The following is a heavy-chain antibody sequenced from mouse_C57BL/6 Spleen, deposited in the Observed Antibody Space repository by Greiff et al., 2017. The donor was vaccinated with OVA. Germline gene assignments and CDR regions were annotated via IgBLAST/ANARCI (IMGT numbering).Heavy chain of an antibody. Sequence: DVKLVESGGGLVQPGGSLKLSCAASGFTFSDYYMYWVRQTPEKRLEWVAYISNGGGSTYYPDTVKGRFTISRDNAKNTLYLQMSRLKSEDTAMYYCARHKGYFDYWGQGTTLTVSS. CDR2: ISNGGGST. CDR1: GFTFSDYY. V-gene: IGHV5-12*01. CDR3: ARHKGYFDY. J-gene: IGHJ2*01.